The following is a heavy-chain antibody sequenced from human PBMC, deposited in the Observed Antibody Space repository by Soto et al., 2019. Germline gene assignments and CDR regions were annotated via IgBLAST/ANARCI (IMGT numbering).Heavy chain of an antibody. J-gene: IGHJ4*02. D-gene: IGHD2-2*01. CDR3: ARGTNIVVVPAATRFEYSSLPLDY. CDR2: IIPARGIA. Sequence: QVQLVQSGAEVKKPGSSVKVSCKASGGTFSSYTISWVRQAPGQGLEWMGRIIPARGIANYAQKFQGRVTITADKSTSTAYMELSSLRSEDTAVYYCARGTNIVVVPAATRFEYSSLPLDYWGQGTLVTVSS. CDR1: GGTFSSYT. V-gene: IGHV1-69*02.